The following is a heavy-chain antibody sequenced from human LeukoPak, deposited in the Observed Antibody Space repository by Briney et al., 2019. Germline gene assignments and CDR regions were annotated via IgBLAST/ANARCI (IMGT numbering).Heavy chain of an antibody. CDR2: ISRNGDLT. CDR1: GFTFSSYA. Sequence: GGSLRLSCAASGFTFSSYALHWVRQAPGKGLEYVSTISRNGDLTYYANSVKGRLTISRDNSKNTVFLQMGSLSADDMAVYYCARRNGAFDIWGQGTRVTVSS. CDR3: ARRNGAFDI. V-gene: IGHV3-64*01. D-gene: IGHD2-8*01. J-gene: IGHJ3*02.